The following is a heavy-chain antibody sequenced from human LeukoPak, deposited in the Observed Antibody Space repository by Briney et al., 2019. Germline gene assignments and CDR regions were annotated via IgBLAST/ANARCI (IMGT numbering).Heavy chain of an antibody. D-gene: IGHD3-9*01. CDR3: ARVDYDVLTGYQNYFQY. CDR1: RFTFSNYW. J-gene: IGHJ4*02. CDR2: IDQDGSEK. Sequence: GGSLRLSCAASRFTFSNYWMSWVRQAPGKGLEWVANIDQDGSEKYYAESVKGRFTISRDNAKNTVYLQMNSLRAEDTAVYYCARVDYDVLTGYQNYFQYWGQGTLVTVSS. V-gene: IGHV3-7*01.